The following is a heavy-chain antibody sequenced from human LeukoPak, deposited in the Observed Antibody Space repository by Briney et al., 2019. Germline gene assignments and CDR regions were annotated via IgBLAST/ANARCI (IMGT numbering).Heavy chain of an antibody. CDR1: GFSFSTAD. D-gene: IGHD3-16*01. CDR2: LRSGGNDK. V-gene: IGHV3-30*02. J-gene: IGHJ4*02. CDR3: AGAGGYDYIWGSYSNDY. Sequence: GGSLRLSCAASGFSFSTADMHWVRQAPGKGLEWVAFLRSGGNDKYYAGSVKGRFTISRDNSKNTLYLQMNSLRAEDTAVYYCAGAGGYDYIWGSYSNDYWGQGTLVTVSS.